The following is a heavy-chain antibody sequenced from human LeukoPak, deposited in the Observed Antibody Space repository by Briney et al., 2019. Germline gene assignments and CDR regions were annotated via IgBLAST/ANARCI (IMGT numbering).Heavy chain of an antibody. CDR3: AACTYDYDSATYYFYNWFDP. V-gene: IGHV4-59*08. J-gene: IGHJ5*02. Sequence: SETLSLTCSVFGGSVSTNYWSWVRQPPGKGLEWIGIFSYGGTTSYNPSLKSRVTISVDTSKNQFSLKLSPVTAADTAVFYCAACTYDYDSATYYFYNWFDPWGQGTLVTVSS. CDR1: GGSVSTNY. CDR2: FSYGGTT. D-gene: IGHD3-10*01.